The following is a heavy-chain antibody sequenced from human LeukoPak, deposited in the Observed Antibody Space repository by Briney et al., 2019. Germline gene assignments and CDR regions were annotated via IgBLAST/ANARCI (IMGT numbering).Heavy chain of an antibody. CDR3: ARDEWWQLIAVAIMSYFDC. Sequence: PGGSLRLSCAASGFAFSSYWMSWVRQAPGKGLEWVANIRGDGSEIHYLGSVKGRFTISRDNAKNSLYLQMNSLRAEDTAVYYCARDEWWQLIAVAIMSYFDCWGQGTLVTVSS. J-gene: IGHJ4*02. CDR1: GFAFSSYW. V-gene: IGHV3-7*01. D-gene: IGHD6-19*01. CDR2: IRGDGSEI.